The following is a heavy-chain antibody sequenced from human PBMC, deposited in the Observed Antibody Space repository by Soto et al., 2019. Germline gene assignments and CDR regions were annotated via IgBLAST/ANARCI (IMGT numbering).Heavy chain of an antibody. D-gene: IGHD6-19*01. Sequence: SETLSLTCTVSGASIRSTYWSWIRQSPGKGLEWIGYIYYSGTTNYNPSLKSRVTISVDTSKNQFSLKLSSVTAADTAVYYCARGVVFSGYSSGWYYFDYWGQGTLVTVSS. CDR2: IYYSGTT. V-gene: IGHV4-59*08. CDR1: GASIRSTY. J-gene: IGHJ4*02. CDR3: ARGVVFSGYSSGWYYFDY.